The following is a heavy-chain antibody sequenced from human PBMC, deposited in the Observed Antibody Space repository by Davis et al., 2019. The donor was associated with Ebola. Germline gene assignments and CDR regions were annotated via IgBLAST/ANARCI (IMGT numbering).Heavy chain of an antibody. J-gene: IGHJ4*02. Sequence: GGSLRLSCAASGFTFSGSAMHWVRQASGKGLEWVGRIRSKANSYATAYAASVKGRFTISRDDSKNMAYLQMNSLKTEDTAVYYCTTTTVTNDYWGQGTLVTVSS. D-gene: IGHD4-17*01. CDR3: TTTTVTNDY. CDR2: IRSKANSYAT. CDR1: GFTFSGSA. V-gene: IGHV3-73*01.